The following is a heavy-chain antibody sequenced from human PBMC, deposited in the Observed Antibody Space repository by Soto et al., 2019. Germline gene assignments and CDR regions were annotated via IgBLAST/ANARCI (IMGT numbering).Heavy chain of an antibody. V-gene: IGHV1-69*13. D-gene: IGHD4-17*01. Sequence: AASVKISCKASGGTFSSYAISWVRQALGQGLEWMGGIIPIFGTANYAQKFQGRVTITADESTSTAYMELSSLRSEDTAVYYCAMVQNDYGDFRFDYWGQGTLVTVSS. J-gene: IGHJ4*02. CDR3: AMVQNDYGDFRFDY. CDR1: GGTFSSYA. CDR2: IIPIFGTA.